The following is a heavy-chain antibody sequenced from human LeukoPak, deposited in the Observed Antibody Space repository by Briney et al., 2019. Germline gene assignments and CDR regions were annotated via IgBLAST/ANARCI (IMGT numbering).Heavy chain of an antibody. D-gene: IGHD5-18*01. CDR3: TTETPYSYGPPAFDY. CDR1: GFTFSNAW. Sequence: GGSLRLSCAASGFTFSNAWMSWVRQAPGTGREWVGRIKSKTDGGTTDYAAPVKGRFTISRDDSKNTLYLQMNSLKTEDTAVYYCTTETPYSYGPPAFDYWGQGTLVSVSS. CDR2: IKSKTDGGTT. V-gene: IGHV3-15*01. J-gene: IGHJ4*02.